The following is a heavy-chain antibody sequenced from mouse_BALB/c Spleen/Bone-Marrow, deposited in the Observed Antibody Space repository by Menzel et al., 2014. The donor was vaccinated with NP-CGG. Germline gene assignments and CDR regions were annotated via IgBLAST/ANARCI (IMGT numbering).Heavy chain of an antibody. CDR3: TRGGTTAFDY. J-gene: IGHJ2*01. CDR1: GYTFTSYW. D-gene: IGHD1-2*01. V-gene: IGHV1S22*01. Sequence: LQESGSELVRPGASVKLSCKASGYTFTSYWMHWVKQRHGQGLEWIGNIYPGSGSTNYDEKFKSKSTLTVDTSSSTAYMHLSSLTSEDSAVYYCTRGGTTAFDYWGQGTTLTVSS. CDR2: IYPGSGST.